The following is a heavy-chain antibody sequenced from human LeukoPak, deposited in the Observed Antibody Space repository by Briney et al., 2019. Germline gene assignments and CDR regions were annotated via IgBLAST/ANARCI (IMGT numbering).Heavy chain of an antibody. D-gene: IGHD3-22*01. V-gene: IGHV4-34*01. CDR3: VTYYFDSSGPKKNY. J-gene: IGHJ4*02. Sequence: KSSEALSLTCAVYGGSFSGYYWSWIRQPPGKGLEWIGEINHSGSTNYNPSLKSRVTISVDTSKKQFPLKLSSVTAADTAVYYCVTYYFDSSGPKKNYWGQGTLVTVSS. CDR2: INHSGST. CDR1: GGSFSGYY.